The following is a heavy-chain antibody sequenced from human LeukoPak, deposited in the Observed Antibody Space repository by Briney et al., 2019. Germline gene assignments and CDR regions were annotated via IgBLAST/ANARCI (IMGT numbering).Heavy chain of an antibody. V-gene: IGHV1-8*03. CDR2: TNPNSGNT. J-gene: IGHJ4*02. Sequence: ASVKVSCKASGYTFTSYDINWVRRATGQGLEWMGWTNPNSGNTGYAQKFQGRVTITRNTSISTAYMELSSLRSEDTAVYYCARGIRYSSSWDARVNDYWGQGPLVTVSS. CDR1: GYTFTSYD. CDR3: ARGIRYSSSWDARVNDY. D-gene: IGHD6-13*01.